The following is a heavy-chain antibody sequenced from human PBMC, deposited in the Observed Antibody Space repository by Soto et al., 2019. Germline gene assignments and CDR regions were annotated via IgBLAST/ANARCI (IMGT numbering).Heavy chain of an antibody. CDR2: INAGNGNT. V-gene: IGHV1-3*01. Sequence: ASVKVSCKASGYTFTSYTIHWVRQAPGQRLEWMGWINAGNGNTKYPQKFQGRVTITRDTSASTAYMELSSLRSEDTAVYYCAKDRYCSSTSCYRYYYGMDVWGQGTTVTVSS. D-gene: IGHD2-2*01. CDR1: GYTFTSYT. CDR3: AKDRYCSSTSCYRYYYGMDV. J-gene: IGHJ6*02.